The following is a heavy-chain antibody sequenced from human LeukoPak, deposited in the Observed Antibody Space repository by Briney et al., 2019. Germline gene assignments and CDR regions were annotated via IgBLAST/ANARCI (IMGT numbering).Heavy chain of an antibody. CDR2: INPSGGST. CDR1: GYTFTSYY. CDR3: ARGSYSSVWYDY. V-gene: IGHV1-46*01. D-gene: IGHD6-19*01. J-gene: IGHJ4*02. Sequence: ASVKVSCRASGYTFTSYYMHWVRQAPGQGLEWMGIINPSGGSTSYDHKFQGRVTMTRDTSTSTVYIELSSLRSEDTAVYYCARGSYSSVWYDYWGQGTLVIVSS.